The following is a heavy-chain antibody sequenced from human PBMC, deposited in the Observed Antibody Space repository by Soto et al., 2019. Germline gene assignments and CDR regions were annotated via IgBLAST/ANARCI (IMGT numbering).Heavy chain of an antibody. CDR3: ARRTNYGTAWYPDC. CDR2: IHYSGGT. CDR1: GGSISGHS. J-gene: IGHJ4*02. D-gene: IGHD6-19*01. V-gene: IGHV4-59*08. Sequence: PSETPSLTCAVSGGSISGHSWSWIRQPPGKGLEWIGNIHYSGGTNYNPSLKSRVTVSLDTSKIQFSLQLTSVTAADTAVYYCARRTNYGTAWYPDCWGQGTLVTVSS.